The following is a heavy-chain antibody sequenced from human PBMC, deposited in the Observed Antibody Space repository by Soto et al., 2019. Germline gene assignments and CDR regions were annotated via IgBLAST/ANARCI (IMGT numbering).Heavy chain of an antibody. CDR3: AKYQFKHHQPFPRPPAIAFVI. D-gene: IGHD2-2*01. CDR1: GFTFSSYA. Sequence: GGSLRLSCAASGFTFSSYAMSWVRQAPGKGLEWVSAISGSGGSTYYADSVKGRFTISRDNSKNTLYLQMNSLRAEDTAVYYCAKYQFKHHQPFPRPPAIAFVIWGQGTMFTVSS. V-gene: IGHV3-23*01. J-gene: IGHJ3*02. CDR2: ISGSGGST.